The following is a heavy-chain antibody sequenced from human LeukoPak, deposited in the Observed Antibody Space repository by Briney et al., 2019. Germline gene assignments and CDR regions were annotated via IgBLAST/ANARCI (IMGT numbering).Heavy chain of an antibody. J-gene: IGHJ6*03. D-gene: IGHD5-12*01. Sequence: GGSLRLSCAASGFTFNNYIMNWVRQAPGKGLEWVSSISSSSDYIYYADSVKGRFTISRDNAKSSLYLQMNNLRAEDTAVYYCARDPYSGHYGNDYYYYMDVWGKGTTVTVSS. CDR1: GFTFNNYI. CDR2: ISSSSDYI. CDR3: ARDPYSGHYGNDYYYYMDV. V-gene: IGHV3-21*01.